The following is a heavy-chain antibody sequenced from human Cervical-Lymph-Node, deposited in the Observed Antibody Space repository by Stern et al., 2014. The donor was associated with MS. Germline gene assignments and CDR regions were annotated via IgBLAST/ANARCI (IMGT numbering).Heavy chain of an antibody. CDR1: GFAFSTYG. Sequence: DPLVESGGGVVQPGRSLRLSCSPSGFAFSTYGMNWVRQAPGKGLEWVALISFDGAKTYYADSVKGRFTISRDNPKNTLYLQMKSLRGEDTAVYYCARGSDWYPLDYWGQGTLVTVSS. V-gene: IGHV3-30*03. CDR2: ISFDGAKT. J-gene: IGHJ4*02. CDR3: ARGSDWYPLDY. D-gene: IGHD6-19*01.